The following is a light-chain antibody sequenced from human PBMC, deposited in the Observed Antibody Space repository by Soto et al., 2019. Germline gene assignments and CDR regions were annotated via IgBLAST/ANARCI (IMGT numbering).Light chain of an antibody. CDR3: QRRSNWHPGT. J-gene: IGKJ2*01. Sequence: DIVLTQSPATLSLSPGERDTLYCRASQSVISYLAWYQQKPGQAPRLLIYDASNRGTGIPARFSGSGSGTDFTLNISSLEPEVFEVYYCQRRSNWHPGTFGQGTRLEIK. CDR1: QSVISY. V-gene: IGKV3-11*01. CDR2: DAS.